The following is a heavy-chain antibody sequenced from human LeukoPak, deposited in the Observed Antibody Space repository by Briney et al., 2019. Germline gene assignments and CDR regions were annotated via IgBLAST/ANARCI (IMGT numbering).Heavy chain of an antibody. D-gene: IGHD3-3*01. J-gene: IGHJ5*02. CDR3: AKFIRDYDFWSGSYRAQWFDP. CDR2: ISGSGDDT. V-gene: IGHV3-23*01. CDR1: GFAFRNYA. Sequence: PGGSLTLSCLASGFAFRNYAMSWVRQAPAMGLEGVSTISGSGDDTYYADSVKGRFTISRDNSKGRRYLQMSSLRAEDRAIYFCAKFIRDYDFWSGSYRAQWFDPWGQGTLVTVSS.